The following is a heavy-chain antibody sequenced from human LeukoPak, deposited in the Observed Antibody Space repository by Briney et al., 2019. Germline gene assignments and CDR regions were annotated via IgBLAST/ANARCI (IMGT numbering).Heavy chain of an antibody. Sequence: TLSLTCTVSGNSISSGDYYWSWIRQPAGKGLEWIGRIYTSGSTTYNPSLKSRVTISGDTSENQFSLRLSSVTAADTAVYYCARASYSYDISGWVPFDYWGQGTLVTISS. CDR2: IYTSGST. V-gene: IGHV4-61*02. CDR3: ARASYSYDISGWVPFDY. J-gene: IGHJ4*02. CDR1: GNSISSGDYY. D-gene: IGHD3-22*01.